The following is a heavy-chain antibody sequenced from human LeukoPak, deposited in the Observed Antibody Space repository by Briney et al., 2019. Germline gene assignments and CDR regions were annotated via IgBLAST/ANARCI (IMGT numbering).Heavy chain of an antibody. CDR2: IYPRDSDT. J-gene: IGHJ3*02. D-gene: IGHD6-19*01. CDR3: ARAYSSSGWYRLAFDI. CDR1: GYIFTNYW. Sequence: GESLKISCKASGYIFTNYWIGWVRQMPGKGLEWMGIIYPRDSDTRYSPSFQGQVTVSADESISTAYLQWSSLKASDTAMYYCARAYSSSGWYRLAFDIWGQGTMVTVSS. V-gene: IGHV5-51*01.